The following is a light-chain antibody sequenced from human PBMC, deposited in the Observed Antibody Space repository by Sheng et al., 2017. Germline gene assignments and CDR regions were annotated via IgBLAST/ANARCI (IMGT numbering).Light chain of an antibody. V-gene: IGKV1-5*03. CDR2: KAS. Sequence: DIQMTQSPSTLSASVGDRVTITCRASQSISTWLAWYQQKPGKAPKLLIYKASSLQIGVPSRFSGSGSGTEFTLTISSLQPDDFATYYCQQFNRYSITFGGGTKVESK. CDR1: QSISTW. CDR3: QQFNRYSIT. J-gene: IGKJ4*01.